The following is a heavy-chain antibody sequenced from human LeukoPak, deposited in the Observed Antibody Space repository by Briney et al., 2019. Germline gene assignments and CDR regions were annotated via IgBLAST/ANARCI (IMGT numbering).Heavy chain of an antibody. J-gene: IGHJ4*02. CDR1: GFTFSSYW. CDR3: ARDGYSSGWYSYYFDY. V-gene: IGHV3-7*03. CDR2: IKQDGSEK. Sequence: GGSLRLSCAASGFTFSSYWMSWVRQAPGKGLEWVANIKQDGSEKYYVDSVKGRFTISRDNAENSLYLQMNSLRAEDTAVYYCARDGYSSGWYSYYFDYWGQGTLVTVSS. D-gene: IGHD6-19*01.